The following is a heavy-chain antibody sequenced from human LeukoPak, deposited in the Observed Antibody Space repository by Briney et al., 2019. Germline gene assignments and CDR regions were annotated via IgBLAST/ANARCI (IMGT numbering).Heavy chain of an antibody. CDR2: INPNVGST. J-gene: IGHJ4*02. CDR3: ARGPGLSNYYGSGIVY. V-gene: IGHV1-46*01. Sequence: GASVKVSWKASGYTFTSYYMHWVRQAPGQGLEWMGIINPNVGSTSYAQKFQGRVTMTRDTSTTTVYMELSSLRSEDTAVYYCARGPGLSNYYGSGIVYWGQGTLVTVSS. D-gene: IGHD3-10*01. CDR1: GYTFTSYY.